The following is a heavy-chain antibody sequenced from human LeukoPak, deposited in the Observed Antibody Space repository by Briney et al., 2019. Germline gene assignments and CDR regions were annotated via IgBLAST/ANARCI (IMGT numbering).Heavy chain of an antibody. J-gene: IGHJ4*02. Sequence: GRSLRLSCAASGFTFSSYAMHWVRQAPGKGLEWVAVISYDGSNKYYADSVKGRFTISRDNSKNTLYLQVNSLTAEDTAVYYCAKDSPSAPVTSVWGQGTLVTVSS. CDR3: AKDSPSAPVTSV. CDR2: ISYDGSNK. V-gene: IGHV3-30-3*02. CDR1: GFTFSSYA. D-gene: IGHD4-17*01.